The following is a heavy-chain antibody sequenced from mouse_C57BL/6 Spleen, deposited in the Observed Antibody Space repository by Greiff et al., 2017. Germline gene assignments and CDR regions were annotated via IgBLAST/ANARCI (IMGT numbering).Heavy chain of an antibody. J-gene: IGHJ1*03. CDR2: IYPGDGDT. CDR3: ARNYGSRKWYFDV. V-gene: IGHV1-82*01. D-gene: IGHD1-1*01. Sequence: QVQLQQSGPELVKPGASVKISCKASGYAFSSSWMNWVKQRPGKGLEWIGRIYPGDGDTNYNGKFKGKATLTADKSSSTAYMQLSSLTSEDSAVYFCARNYGSRKWYFDVWGTGTTVTVSS. CDR1: GYAFSSSW.